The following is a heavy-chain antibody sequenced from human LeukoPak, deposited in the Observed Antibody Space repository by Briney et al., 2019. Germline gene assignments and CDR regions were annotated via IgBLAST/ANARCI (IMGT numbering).Heavy chain of an antibody. D-gene: IGHD3-22*01. CDR3: AGHYYDSSGYEFGY. J-gene: IGHJ4*02. V-gene: IGHV4-4*09. CDR1: GGSISSYY. Sequence: PSETLSLTCTVSGGSISSYYWSWIRQPPGKGLEWIGYIYTSGSTNYNPSLKSRVTISVDTSKNQFSLKLSSVTAADTAVYYCAGHYYDSSGYEFGYWGQGTLVTVSS. CDR2: IYTSGST.